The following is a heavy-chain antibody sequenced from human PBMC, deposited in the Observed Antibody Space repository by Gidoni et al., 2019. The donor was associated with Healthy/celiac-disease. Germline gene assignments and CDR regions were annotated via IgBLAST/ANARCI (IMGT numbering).Heavy chain of an antibody. CDR1: GFTFSSYG. CDR2: ISYDGSKK. CDR3: AKETYYYGLGQTSNYFDY. V-gene: IGHV3-30*18. J-gene: IGHJ4*02. D-gene: IGHD3-10*01. Sequence: QVQLVESGGGVVQPGRSLRLSCAASGFTFSSYGLHWVRQAPGKGLEWVAVISYDGSKKYYADSVKGRFTISRDNSKNTLYLQMNSLRAEDTAVYYCAKETYYYGLGQTSNYFDYWGQGTLVTVSS.